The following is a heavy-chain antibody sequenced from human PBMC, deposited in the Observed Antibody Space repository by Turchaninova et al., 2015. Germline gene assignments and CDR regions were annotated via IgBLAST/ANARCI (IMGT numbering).Heavy chain of an antibody. CDR3: ARRISYCGGDCRPFDI. CDR2: IYYSGST. V-gene: IGHV4-61*01. Sequence: QVQLQESGPGLVMSAETLSLTCPVSCGSISTSIHYWNWFRAPPGKGLECIGYIYYSGSTNDNPSLESRVTLSVDTSNNQFSLKLTSVTAADTAVYYCARRISYCGGDCRPFDIWGQGTMVTVSS. J-gene: IGHJ3*02. CDR1: CGSISTSIHY. D-gene: IGHD2-21*02.